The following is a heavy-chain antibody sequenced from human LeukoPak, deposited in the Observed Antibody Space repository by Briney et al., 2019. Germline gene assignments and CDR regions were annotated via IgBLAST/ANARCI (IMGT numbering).Heavy chain of an antibody. Sequence: PGGSLRLSCAVSGFTFSSYWMSWVRQAPGKGLEWVANIKQDGSDKYYVDSVEGRFTISRDNAKNSLYLQMNRLRAEDTAVYYCARYAVVAVGGMYYFDYWGQGTLVTVSS. CDR2: IKQDGSDK. D-gene: IGHD6-19*01. V-gene: IGHV3-7*01. J-gene: IGHJ4*02. CDR3: ARYAVVAVGGMYYFDY. CDR1: GFTFSSYW.